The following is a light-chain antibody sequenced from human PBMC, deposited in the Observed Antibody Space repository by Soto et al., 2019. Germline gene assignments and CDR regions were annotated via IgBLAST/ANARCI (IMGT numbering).Light chain of an antibody. CDR1: STDVGRYNY. V-gene: IGLV2-14*01. CDR2: EVS. Sequence: QSVLTQPASVSGSPGQSITISCTGTSTDVGRYNYVSWYQQHPGKAPKLIIYEVSNRPSGVSNRFSGSKSGNTASLTISGLQAEDEADYYCSSYTPSSTLFGGGTK. CDR3: SSYTPSSTL. J-gene: IGLJ2*01.